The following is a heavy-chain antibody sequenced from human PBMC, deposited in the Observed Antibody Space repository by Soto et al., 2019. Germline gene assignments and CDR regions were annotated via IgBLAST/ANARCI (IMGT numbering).Heavy chain of an antibody. J-gene: IGHJ4*02. D-gene: IGHD4-17*01. CDR3: ATHGSHPYGDYFDY. CDR2: IYYSGST. CDR1: GGSISSGGYY. Sequence: PSETLSLTCTVSGGSISSGGYYWSWIRQHPGKGLEWIGYIYYSGSTYYNPSLESRVTISVDTSKNQFSLKLSSVTAADTAVYYCATHGSHPYGDYFDYWGQGTLVTVS. V-gene: IGHV4-31*03.